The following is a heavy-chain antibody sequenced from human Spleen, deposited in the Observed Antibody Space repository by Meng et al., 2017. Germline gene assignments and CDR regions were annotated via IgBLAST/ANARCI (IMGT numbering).Heavy chain of an antibody. CDR2: INGGNGNT. D-gene: IGHD3-22*01. V-gene: IGHV1-3*01. J-gene: IGHJ4*03. CDR1: GYTFSSYA. CDR3: AREMPMTCYFDQ. Sequence: QVQLVQSGAEVKKPGASVKVSCKASGYTFSSYAMHWVRQAPGQSLEYMGWINGGNGNTEYSQKFRGRVTITRDTSASTAYMELSSLRSEDTAVYYCAREMPMTCYFDQWGQGTLVTVSS.